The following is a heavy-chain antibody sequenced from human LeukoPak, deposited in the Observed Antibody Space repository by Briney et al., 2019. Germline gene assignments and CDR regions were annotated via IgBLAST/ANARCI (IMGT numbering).Heavy chain of an antibody. Sequence: ASVKVSCKASGYTFTSFDINWVRQATGQGLEWRGWMNPNSGNTGYAQKFQGRGTMTRNTSISTAYLEVSSLRSEDTAVYYCARGDVYSYGNLDYWGQGTLVTVSS. D-gene: IGHD5-18*01. J-gene: IGHJ4*02. CDR2: MNPNSGNT. V-gene: IGHV1-8*01. CDR1: GYTFTSFD. CDR3: ARGDVYSYGNLDY.